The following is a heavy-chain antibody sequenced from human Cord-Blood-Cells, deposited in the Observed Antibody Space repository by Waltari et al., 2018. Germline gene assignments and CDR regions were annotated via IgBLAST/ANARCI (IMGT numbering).Heavy chain of an antibody. CDR1: GYTFTSYD. J-gene: IGHJ4*02. CDR3: ARGHRSFQGNIAARPDDY. Sequence: QVQLVQSGAEVKKPGASVKVSCKASGYTFTSYDINWVRQATGQGLEWMGWMNPNSGNTGYAQKFQGRVTMTRNTSISTAYMELSSLRSEDTAVYYCARGHRSFQGNIAARPDDYWGQGTLVTVSS. D-gene: IGHD6-6*01. V-gene: IGHV1-8*01. CDR2: MNPNSGNT.